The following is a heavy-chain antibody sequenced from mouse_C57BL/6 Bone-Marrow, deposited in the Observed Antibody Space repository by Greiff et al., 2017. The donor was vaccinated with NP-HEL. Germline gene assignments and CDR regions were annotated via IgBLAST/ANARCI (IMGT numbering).Heavy chain of an antibody. CDR2: ISSGSSTI. CDR1: GFTFSDYG. J-gene: IGHJ3*01. Sequence: EVQLVESGGGLVKPGGSLKLSCAASGFTFSDYGMHWVRQAPEKGLEWVAYISSGSSTIYYADTVKGRFTISRDNAKNTLFLQMTSLRSEDTAMYYCEIDSSGPGFAYWGQGTLVTVSA. CDR3: EIDSSGPGFAY. V-gene: IGHV5-17*01. D-gene: IGHD3-2*02.